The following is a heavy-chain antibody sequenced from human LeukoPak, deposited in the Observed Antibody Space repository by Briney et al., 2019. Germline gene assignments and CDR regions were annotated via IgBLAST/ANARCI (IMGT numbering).Heavy chain of an antibody. V-gene: IGHV3-74*01. CDR3: ARDLGGDDAFDI. D-gene: IGHD2-21*02. Sequence: GGSLRLSCAASGFTLSNYWMHWVRQAPGKVLVWVSRITSDGSGTSYADSVKGRFTISRDNAKNTLYLQMSSLRAEDTAVYSCARDLGGDDAFDIWGQGTRVTVSS. CDR2: ITSDGSGT. CDR1: GFTLSNYW. J-gene: IGHJ3*02.